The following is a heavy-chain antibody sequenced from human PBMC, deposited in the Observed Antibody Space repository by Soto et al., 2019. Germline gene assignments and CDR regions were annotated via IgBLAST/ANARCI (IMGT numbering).Heavy chain of an antibody. CDR3: AKTAYFGDQPGGDY. Sequence: VQLSESGGDLAQPGGSLRLSCAASGFSFGSSAMSWVRQAPGKGLEWVSMISGSGGTTLYADSVKGRFTISRDNSQNTLSLQMNSLRAEDTAVYYCAKTAYFGDQPGGDYWGQGTLVTVSS. J-gene: IGHJ4*02. CDR1: GFSFGSSA. D-gene: IGHD3-10*01. CDR2: ISGSGGTT. V-gene: IGHV3-23*01.